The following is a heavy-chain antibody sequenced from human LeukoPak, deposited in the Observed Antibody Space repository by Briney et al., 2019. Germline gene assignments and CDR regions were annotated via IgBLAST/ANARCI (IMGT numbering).Heavy chain of an antibody. V-gene: IGHV1-24*01. CDR2: FDPEDGET. Sequence: GASVKVSCKVSGYTLTELSMHWVRQAPGKGLEWMGGFDPEDGETIYAQKFQGRVTMTTDTSTSTAYMELRSLRSDDTAVYYCARGSIAAAGTLGDYWGQGTLVTVSS. D-gene: IGHD6-13*01. CDR3: ARGSIAAAGTLGDY. J-gene: IGHJ4*02. CDR1: GYTLTELS.